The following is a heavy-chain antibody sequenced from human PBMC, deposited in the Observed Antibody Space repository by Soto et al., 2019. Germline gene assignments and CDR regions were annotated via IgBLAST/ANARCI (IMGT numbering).Heavy chain of an antibody. CDR3: ARNYGGNSYAFDI. V-gene: IGHV4-59*01. CDR2: IYYSGST. J-gene: IGHJ3*02. Sequence: SETLSLTCTVSGGSISSYYWSWIRQPPGKGLEWIGYIYYSGSTNYNPSLKSRVTISVDTSKNTLYLQMGSLRAEDMAVYYCARNYGGNSYAFDIWGQGTMVT. CDR1: GGSISSYY. D-gene: IGHD2-21*02.